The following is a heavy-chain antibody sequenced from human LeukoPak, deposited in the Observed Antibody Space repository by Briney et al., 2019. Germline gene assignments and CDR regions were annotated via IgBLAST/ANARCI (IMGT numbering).Heavy chain of an antibody. Sequence: GGSLRLSCAASGFTFSSYEMNWVRQAPGKGLEWVAVISYDGDNKYYADSVKGRFTISRDKSKNTLYLQMNSLRAEDTAVYYCARGSANSGWYLIDYWGQGTLVTVSS. V-gene: IGHV3-30-3*01. CDR2: ISYDGDNK. CDR3: ARGSANSGWYLIDY. CDR1: GFTFSSYE. D-gene: IGHD6-19*01. J-gene: IGHJ4*02.